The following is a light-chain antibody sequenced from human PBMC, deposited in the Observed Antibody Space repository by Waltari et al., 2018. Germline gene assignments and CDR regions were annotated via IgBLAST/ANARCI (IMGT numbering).Light chain of an antibody. CDR1: RNLLYSPNNKDF. CDR2: WAS. CDR3: QKYYDTPYT. J-gene: IGKJ2*01. Sequence: DIVMTQSPDSLVVSLGERATINCKSSRNLLYSPNNKDFLAWYQQKPGQPPKLLIYWASTRESWVPDRFTGSVSGTDFSLTISSLQAEDVAVYYCQKYYDTPYTFGQGTKLEIK. V-gene: IGKV4-1*01.